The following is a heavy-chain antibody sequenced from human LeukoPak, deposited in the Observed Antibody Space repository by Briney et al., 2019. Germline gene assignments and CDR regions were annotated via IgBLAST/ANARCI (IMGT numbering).Heavy chain of an antibody. D-gene: IGHD4-23*01. V-gene: IGHV1-46*01. CDR3: TRADFGGNSDYYYYGMDV. CDR2: INPGGGST. J-gene: IGHJ6*02. Sequence: ALVKVSCKAAGYIVTNYYLHWVRQAPGQGLEWMGIINPGGGSTSYAQKLQGRVTMTRDTSTSTVYMELSSLRSEDTAVYYCTRADFGGNSDYYYYGMDVWGQGTTVTVSS. CDR1: GYIVTNYY.